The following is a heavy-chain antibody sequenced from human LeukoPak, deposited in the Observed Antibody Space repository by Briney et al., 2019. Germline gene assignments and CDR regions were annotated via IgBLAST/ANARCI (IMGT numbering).Heavy chain of an antibody. D-gene: IGHD3-3*01. V-gene: IGHV4-39*01. CDR1: GGSISSSSYY. CDR2: IYYSGST. CDR3: ARLGDFWSGSPQFDY. Sequence: PSETLSLTCTVSGGSISSSSYYWGWIRQPPGKGLEWIGSIYYSGSTYYNPSLKGRVTISVDTSKNQFSLKLSSVTAADTAVYYCARLGDFWSGSPQFDYWGQGTLVTVSS. J-gene: IGHJ4*02.